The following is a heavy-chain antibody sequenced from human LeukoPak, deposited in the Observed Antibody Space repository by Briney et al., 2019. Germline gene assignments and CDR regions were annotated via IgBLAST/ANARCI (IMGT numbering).Heavy chain of an antibody. CDR1: GGTFSSYA. CDR3: ARGLKGYYGSGSYWGYYYGMDV. CDR2: IIPIFGTA. J-gene: IGHJ6*04. V-gene: IGHV1-69*13. Sequence: VASVTVSCKASGGTFSSYAISWVRQAPGQGLEWMGGIIPIFGTANYAQKFQGRVTITADESTSTAYMELSSLRSEDTAVYYCARGLKGYYGSGSYWGYYYGMDVWGKGTTVTVSS. D-gene: IGHD3-10*01.